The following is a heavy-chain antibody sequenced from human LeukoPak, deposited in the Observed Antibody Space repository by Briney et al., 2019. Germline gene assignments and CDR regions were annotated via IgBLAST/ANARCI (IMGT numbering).Heavy chain of an antibody. D-gene: IGHD6-13*01. CDR1: GYSISSGYY. V-gene: IGHV4-38-2*02. CDR3: ARDGFYYSSWGYFDY. CDR2: IYHSEST. Sequence: SETLSLTCAVSGYSISSGYYWGWIRQPPGKGLEWIGNIYHSESTNYNPSLKSRVTISLDTSKNQSSLKLSSVTAADTAVYYCARDGFYYSSWGYFDYWGQGTLVTVSS. J-gene: IGHJ4*02.